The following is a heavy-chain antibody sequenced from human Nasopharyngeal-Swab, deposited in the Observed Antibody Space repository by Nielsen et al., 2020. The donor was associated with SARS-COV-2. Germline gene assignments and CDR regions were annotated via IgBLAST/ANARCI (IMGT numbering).Heavy chain of an antibody. J-gene: IGHJ4*02. CDR3: ATDTQWLALFDY. CDR1: GFTFSSYA. D-gene: IGHD6-19*01. Sequence: GGSLRLSCAASGFTFSSYAMSWVRQAPGKGLEWVSAISGSGGSTYYADSVKGRFTISRDNSKSTLYLQMNSLRAEDTAVYYCATDTQWLALFDYWGQGTLVTVSS. CDR2: ISGSGGST. V-gene: IGHV3-23*01.